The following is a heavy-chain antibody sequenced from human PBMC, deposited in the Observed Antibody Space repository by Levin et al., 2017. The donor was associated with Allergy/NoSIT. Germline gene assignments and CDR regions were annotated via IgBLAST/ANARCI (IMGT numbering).Heavy chain of an antibody. V-gene: IGHV1-69*06. CDR2: IIPIFGTA. Sequence: KAGESLKISCKASGGTFSSYAISWVRQAPGQGLEWMGGIIPIFGTANYAQKFQGRVTITADKSTSTAYMELSSLRSEDTAVYYCASKLELQDYYYYGMDVWGQGTTVTVSS. J-gene: IGHJ6*02. D-gene: IGHD1-7*01. CDR3: ASKLELQDYYYYGMDV. CDR1: GGTFSSYA.